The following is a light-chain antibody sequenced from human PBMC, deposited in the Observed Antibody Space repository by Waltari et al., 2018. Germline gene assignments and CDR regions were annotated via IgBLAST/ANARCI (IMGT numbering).Light chain of an antibody. V-gene: IGKV1-39*01. CDR3: QQSYSTPPNA. Sequence: DIQMTQSTSSLSASVGDRVTITCRASQSISRYLYWYQQKPGKAPKLLIYAASSLQSGVPSRFSGSGSGTDFTLTISSLQPEDFATYYCQQSYSTPPNAFGQGTKLEIK. CDR2: AAS. J-gene: IGKJ2*01. CDR1: QSISRY.